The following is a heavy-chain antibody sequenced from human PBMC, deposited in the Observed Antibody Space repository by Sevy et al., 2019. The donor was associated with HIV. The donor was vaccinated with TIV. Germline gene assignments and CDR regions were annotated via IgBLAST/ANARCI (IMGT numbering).Heavy chain of an antibody. CDR1: GGSINSDH. CDR2: VYYIGGT. V-gene: IGHV4-59*08. J-gene: IGHJ3*02. Sequence: SETLSLTCTVSGGSINSDHWNWIRQPPGKGLEWIGYVYYIGGTNYNPPLKNRVTISVDRTKNQFSLRLTSVTAADTAVYYCARRNDFAIWGQGTMVTVSS. CDR3: ARRNDFAI.